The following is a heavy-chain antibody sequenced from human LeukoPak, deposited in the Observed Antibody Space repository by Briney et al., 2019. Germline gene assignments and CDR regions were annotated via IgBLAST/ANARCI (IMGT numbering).Heavy chain of an antibody. J-gene: IGHJ5*02. Sequence: PGGSLRLSCAASGFTFNSYYMYWVRQAPRKGLVWVSRISGDGSTTIYADFVKGRFTISRDNAKNTLYLQMNSLRVEDTAVYYCARDIAPAGTVWFDAWGQGTLVTVSS. CDR1: GFTFNSYY. CDR2: ISGDGSTT. D-gene: IGHD6-13*01. CDR3: ARDIAPAGTVWFDA. V-gene: IGHV3-74*01.